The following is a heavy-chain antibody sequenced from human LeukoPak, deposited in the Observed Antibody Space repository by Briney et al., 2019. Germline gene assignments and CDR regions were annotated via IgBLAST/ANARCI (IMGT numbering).Heavy chain of an antibody. Sequence: SETLSLTCTVSGASITRSFWTWVRQTPEKGLEWIGYISSTGNTNYNPSLGSRVTMSVDTSNNQFSLDLKPVTAADTAVYYCATATAFYCIDHWGQGTLVTVSS. CDR3: ATATAFYCIDH. V-gene: IGHV4-4*08. CDR1: GASITRSF. CDR2: ISSTGNT. D-gene: IGHD2-21*02. J-gene: IGHJ4*02.